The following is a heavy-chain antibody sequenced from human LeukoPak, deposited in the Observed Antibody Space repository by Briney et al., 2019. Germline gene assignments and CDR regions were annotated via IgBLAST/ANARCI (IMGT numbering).Heavy chain of an antibody. Sequence: ASVTVSCKASGYTFTNYYVHWVRQAPGQGLEWMGKINPSGGTTNYAQKFQGRVTMTRDTSTSTVYMEVSSLRSEDTAVYYCARGDFGLSDYWGQGTLVTVSS. CDR1: GYTFTNYY. CDR3: ARGDFGLSDY. CDR2: INPSGGTT. D-gene: IGHD2-21*02. J-gene: IGHJ4*02. V-gene: IGHV1-46*01.